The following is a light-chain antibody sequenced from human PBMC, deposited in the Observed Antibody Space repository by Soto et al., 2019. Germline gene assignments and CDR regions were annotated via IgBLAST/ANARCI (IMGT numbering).Light chain of an antibody. CDR2: RAS. Sequence: EIVLTQSPGTLSLSPGERATLSCRASQSVSSNYLAWYQQKPGQDPRLLIYRASSRATGIPDRFSRSGSGTDFTLTISRLEPEDFAVYYCQQYGSSYTFGQGTKREIK. J-gene: IGKJ2*01. V-gene: IGKV3-20*01. CDR3: QQYGSSYT. CDR1: QSVSSNY.